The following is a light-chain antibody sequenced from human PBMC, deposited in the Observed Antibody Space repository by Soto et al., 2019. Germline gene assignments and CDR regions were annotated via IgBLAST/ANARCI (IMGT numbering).Light chain of an antibody. J-gene: IGKJ1*01. CDR3: QQYNNWPPWT. V-gene: IGKV3-15*01. Sequence: EIVMTQSPATLSVSPGERATPSRRASQSVSSNLAWYQQKPGQAPRLLIYGASTRATGIPARFSGSGSGTEFTLTISSLQSEDFAVYYCQQYNNWPPWTFGQGTKVEIK. CDR1: QSVSSN. CDR2: GAS.